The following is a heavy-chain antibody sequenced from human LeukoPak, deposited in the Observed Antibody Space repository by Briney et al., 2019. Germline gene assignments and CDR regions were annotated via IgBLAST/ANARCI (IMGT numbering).Heavy chain of an antibody. V-gene: IGHV6-1*01. CDR2: TYYRSKWYK. CDR3: ARGPSYFQH. J-gene: IGHJ1*01. Sequence: SQTLSLTCAISGDTVSSNSATWNWIRQSPSRGLEWPGRTYYRSKWYKYYAVSVKGRITINPDTSKNQFSLQLNSVTPEDTAVYYCARGPSYFQHWGQGTLVTVSS. CDR1: GDTVSSNSAT.